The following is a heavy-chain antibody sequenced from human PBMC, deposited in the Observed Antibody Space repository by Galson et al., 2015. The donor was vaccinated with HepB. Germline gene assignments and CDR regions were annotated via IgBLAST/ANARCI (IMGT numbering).Heavy chain of an antibody. Sequence: SVKVSCKVSGYTLTELSMHWVRRAPGKGLEWMGGFDPEDGETIYAQKFQGRVTMTEDTSTDTAYKELSSLRSEDTAVYYCATAGGSYTEYYFDYWGQGTLVIVSS. CDR1: GYTLTELS. J-gene: IGHJ4*02. CDR2: FDPEDGET. CDR3: ATAGGSYTEYYFDY. D-gene: IGHD1-26*01. V-gene: IGHV1-24*01.